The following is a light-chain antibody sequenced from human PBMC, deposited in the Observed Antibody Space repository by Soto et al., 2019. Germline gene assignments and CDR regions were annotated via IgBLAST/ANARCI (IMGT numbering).Light chain of an antibody. CDR1: QSVSSN. CDR3: QQYDNWPPWT. Sequence: EIVLTQSPGTRSSSPGGRATLSCMASQSVSSNLVWYQQKPGQAPRLLIYGASIRATGIPARFSGSGSGTEFTLTISSLQSEDFAVYYCQQYDNWPPWTFGQGTKVDIK. J-gene: IGKJ1*01. V-gene: IGKV3-15*01. CDR2: GAS.